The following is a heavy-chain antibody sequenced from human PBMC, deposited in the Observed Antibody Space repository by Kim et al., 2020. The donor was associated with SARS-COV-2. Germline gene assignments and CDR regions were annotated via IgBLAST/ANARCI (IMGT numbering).Heavy chain of an antibody. CDR2: INAGNGNT. CDR1: GYTFTSYA. D-gene: IGHD6-19*01. CDR3: ARDPPLIAVAGRNYYYGMDV. V-gene: IGHV1-3*01. Sequence: ASVKVSCKASGYTFTSYAMHWVRQAPGQRLEWMGWINAGNGNTKYSQKFQGRVTITRDTSASTAYMELSSLRSEDTAVYYCARDPPLIAVAGRNYYYGMDVWGQGTTVTVSS. J-gene: IGHJ6*02.